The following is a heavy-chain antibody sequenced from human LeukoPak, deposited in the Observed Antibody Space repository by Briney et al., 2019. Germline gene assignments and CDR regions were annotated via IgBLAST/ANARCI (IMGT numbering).Heavy chain of an antibody. CDR1: GFTFSSYG. Sequence: GGSLRLSCAASGFTFSSYGMHWVRQAPGKGLEWVAFIRYDGSNKYYADSVKGRFTISRDNAKISLYLQVNSLRAEDTAVYYCARDYSSSSFRVMDYYYMDVWGKGTTVTVSS. CDR3: ARDYSSSSFRVMDYYYMDV. D-gene: IGHD6-6*01. CDR2: IRYDGSNK. J-gene: IGHJ6*03. V-gene: IGHV3-30*02.